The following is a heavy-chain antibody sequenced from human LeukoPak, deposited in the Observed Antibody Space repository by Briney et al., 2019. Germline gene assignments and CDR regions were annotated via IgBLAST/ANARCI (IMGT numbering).Heavy chain of an antibody. CDR2: ISYDGSNK. CDR1: GSTFSSYA. Sequence: PGGSLRLSCAASGSTFSSYAMHWVRQAPGKGLEWVAVISYDGSNKNYADSVKGRFTISRDNSKNTLYLQMNSLRAEDTAVYYCARDLSSSWFAPPDYWGQGTLVTVSS. V-gene: IGHV3-30-3*01. CDR3: ARDLSSSWFAPPDY. D-gene: IGHD6-13*01. J-gene: IGHJ4*02.